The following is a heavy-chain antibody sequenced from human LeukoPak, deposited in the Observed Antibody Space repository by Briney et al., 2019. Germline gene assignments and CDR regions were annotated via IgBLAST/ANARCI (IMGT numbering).Heavy chain of an antibody. CDR2: IVGNGVST. CDR3: TKWGDYEGSTGYYDPDY. J-gene: IGHJ4*02. CDR1: GFTFRNYA. V-gene: IGHV3-23*01. D-gene: IGHD3-9*01. Sequence: PGASLRLSCAASGFTFRNYAMSWVRQAPGKGLEWVSAIVGNGVSTYYADSVQGRFTISRDNSKNTLYLQMNSLRAEDTALYYCTKWGDYEGSTGYYDPDYWGQGTLVTVSS.